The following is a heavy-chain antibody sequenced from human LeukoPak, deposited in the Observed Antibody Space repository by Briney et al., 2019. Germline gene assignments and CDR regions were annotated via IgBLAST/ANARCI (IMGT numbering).Heavy chain of an antibody. V-gene: IGHV4-59*01. CDR1: GDSISGYY. D-gene: IGHD1-1*01. CDR2: IYYTGTT. CDR3: TKVGTGTVDY. J-gene: IGHJ4*02. Sequence: SETLSLTCTVSGDSISGYYWGWSRQPPGRGLEWIGYIYYTGTTNYNPSLKSRVTISVDTSKNQFSLKLRSVTAADTAVYYCTKVGTGTVDYWGQGTLFTVSS.